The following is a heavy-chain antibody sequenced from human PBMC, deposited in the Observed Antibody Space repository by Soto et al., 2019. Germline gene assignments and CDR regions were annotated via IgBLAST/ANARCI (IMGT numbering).Heavy chain of an antibody. Sequence: GSLRLSCTASGFTFGDYAMSWVRQAPGKGLGWVGFIRSKAYGGTTEYAASVKGRFTISRDDSKSIAYLQMNSLKTEDTAVYYCTRDSSGATDYWGQGTLVTVSS. CDR1: GFTFGDYA. V-gene: IGHV3-49*04. CDR3: TRDSSGATDY. CDR2: IRSKAYGGTT. D-gene: IGHD6-25*01. J-gene: IGHJ4*02.